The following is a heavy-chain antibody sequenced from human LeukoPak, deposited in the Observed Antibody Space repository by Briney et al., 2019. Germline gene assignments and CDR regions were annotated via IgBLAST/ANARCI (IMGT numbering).Heavy chain of an antibody. D-gene: IGHD5-12*01. CDR2: IRYDGSNK. CDR3: ARPYSGYNYFDY. J-gene: IGHJ4*02. V-gene: IGHV3-30*02. Sequence: PGGSLRLSCAASGFTFSSYGMHWVRQAPGKGLEWVAFIRYDGSNKYYADSVKDRFTISRDNSKNTLYLQMNSLRAEDTAVYYCARPYSGYNYFDYWGQGTLVTVSS. CDR1: GFTFSSYG.